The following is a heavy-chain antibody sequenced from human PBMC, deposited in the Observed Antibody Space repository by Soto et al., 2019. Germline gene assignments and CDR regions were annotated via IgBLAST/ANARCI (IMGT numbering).Heavy chain of an antibody. CDR1: GGTFSSYT. D-gene: IGHD3-22*01. CDR3: ARDPTYYYDSSGYYQGGGVDY. V-gene: IGHV1-69*04. Sequence: SVKVSCKASGGTFSSYTISWVRQAPGQGLEWMGRIIPILGIANYAQKFQGRVTITADKSTSTAYMELSSLRSEDTAVYYCARDPTYYYDSSGYYQGGGVDYWGQGTLVTVSS. J-gene: IGHJ4*02. CDR2: IIPILGIA.